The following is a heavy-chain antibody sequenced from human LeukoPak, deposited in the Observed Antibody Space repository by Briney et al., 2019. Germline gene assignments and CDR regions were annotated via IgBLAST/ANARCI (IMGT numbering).Heavy chain of an antibody. Sequence: GGSLRLYCAASGFTFSSYGMHWVRQAPGKGLEWVAVISYDGSNKYYADSVKGRFTISRDNSKNTLYLQMNSLRAEDTAVYYCARDITYYDFWSGYSPGYYYYGMDVWGQGTTVTVSS. D-gene: IGHD3-3*01. CDR1: GFTFSSYG. J-gene: IGHJ6*02. CDR3: ARDITYYDFWSGYSPGYYYYGMDV. V-gene: IGHV3-30*03. CDR2: ISYDGSNK.